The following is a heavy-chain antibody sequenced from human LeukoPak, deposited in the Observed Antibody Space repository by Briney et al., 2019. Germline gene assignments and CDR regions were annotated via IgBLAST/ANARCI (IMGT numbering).Heavy chain of an antibody. CDR1: GFTFSSYA. D-gene: IGHD3-10*01. CDR3: ARVVHYGSGPAVG. J-gene: IGHJ4*02. CDR2: ISGSGGST. Sequence: LRLSCAASGFTFSSYAMSWVRQAPGKGLEWVSAISGSGGSTYYADSVKGRFTISRDNSKNTLYLQMNSLRAEDTAVYYCARVVHYGSGPAVGWGQGTLVTVSS. V-gene: IGHV3-23*01.